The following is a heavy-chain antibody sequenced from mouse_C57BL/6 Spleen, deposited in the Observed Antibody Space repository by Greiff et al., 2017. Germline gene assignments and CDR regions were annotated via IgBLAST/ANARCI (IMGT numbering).Heavy chain of an antibody. V-gene: IGHV1-26*01. D-gene: IGHD1-1*01. J-gene: IGHJ1*03. Sequence: VQLQQSGPELVKPGASVKISCKASGYTFTDYYMNWVKQSHGKSLEWIGDINPNNGGTSYNQKFKGKATLTVDKSSSTAYMELRSLTSEDSAVYYCARFGYYGQGYFDVWGTGTTVTVSS. CDR3: ARFGYYGQGYFDV. CDR2: INPNNGGT. CDR1: GYTFTDYY.